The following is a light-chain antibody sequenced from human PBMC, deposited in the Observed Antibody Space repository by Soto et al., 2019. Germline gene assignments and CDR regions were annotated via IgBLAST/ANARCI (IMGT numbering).Light chain of an antibody. V-gene: IGKV1-5*01. CDR3: QQYNSYDMWS. CDR1: QGISKW. J-gene: IGKJ1*01. CDR2: GAS. Sequence: DIQMTQSPSTLSASVGDRVTITCRASQGISKWLAWYQQKPGKAPKLLIYGASSLENRVPSRFSGSGSGTEFTLTISSLQPDDFATYFCQQYNSYDMWSFGQGTKVDLK.